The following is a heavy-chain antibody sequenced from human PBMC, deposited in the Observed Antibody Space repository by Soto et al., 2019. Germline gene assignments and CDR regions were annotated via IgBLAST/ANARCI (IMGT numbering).Heavy chain of an antibody. CDR2: VYYIGRT. V-gene: IGHV4-59*01. D-gene: IGHD3-10*02. CDR1: GGSISSYY. CDR3: ARGDVSFFDS. Sequence: SETLSLTCTVSGGSISSYYWNWIRQPPGKGLEWVGYVYYIGRTNYNPSLRSRVTISIDASKNQFSLKLSSVTAADTAVYYCARGDVSFFDSWGQGALVTVSS. J-gene: IGHJ4*02.